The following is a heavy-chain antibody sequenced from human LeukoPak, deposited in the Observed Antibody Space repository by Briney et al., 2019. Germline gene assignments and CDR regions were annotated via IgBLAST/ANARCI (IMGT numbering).Heavy chain of an antibody. CDR2: IYPGESDT. CDR3: ARGYCGGDCYSSGEFAY. CDR1: GYRFTSYW. D-gene: IGHD2-21*02. J-gene: IGHJ4*02. V-gene: IGHV5-51*01. Sequence: GESLKISCKGSGYRFTSYWIGWVRQMPGKGLEWMGIIYPGESDTRYSPSFQGQVTISADKSISTAYLQWSSLKASDTAMYYCARGYCGGDCYSSGEFAYCGQGTLVTVSS.